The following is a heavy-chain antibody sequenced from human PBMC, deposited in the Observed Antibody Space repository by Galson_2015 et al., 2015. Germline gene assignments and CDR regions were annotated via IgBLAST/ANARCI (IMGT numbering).Heavy chain of an antibody. Sequence: TLSLTCTVSGGSISSGGYYWSWIRQHPGKGLAWIGYIYYSGSTYYNPSLKSRVTISVDTSKNQFSLKLSSVTAADTAVYYCARDNGSGGSWGFDYWGQGTLVTVSS. CDR1: GGSISSGGYY. J-gene: IGHJ4*02. V-gene: IGHV4-31*03. D-gene: IGHD2-15*01. CDR3: ARDNGSGGSWGFDY. CDR2: IYYSGST.